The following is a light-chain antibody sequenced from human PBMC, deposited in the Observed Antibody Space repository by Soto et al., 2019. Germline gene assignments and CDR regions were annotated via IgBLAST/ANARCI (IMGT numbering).Light chain of an antibody. J-gene: IGKJ3*01. Sequence: DIQMTQSPSTLSASVGDRVTITCRASQSISSWLAWYQQKPGKAPKLLIYKASSLESGVPSRFSGSGSGTEFTLTISSLQPDDFATYYCQQYNSYPFTFGPGTKVAIQ. V-gene: IGKV1-5*03. CDR3: QQYNSYPFT. CDR1: QSISSW. CDR2: KAS.